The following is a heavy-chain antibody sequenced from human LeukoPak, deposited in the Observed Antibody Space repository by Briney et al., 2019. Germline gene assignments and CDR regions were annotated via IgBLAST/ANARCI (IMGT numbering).Heavy chain of an antibody. V-gene: IGHV3-21*01. CDR2: ISSSSSYI. J-gene: IGHJ4*02. Sequence: AGSLRLSCAASGFTFSSYSMNWVRQAPGKGLEWVSSISSSSSYIYYADSVKGRFTISRDNAKNSLYLQMNSLRAEDTAVYYCASPYSSRWYELCYWGQGTLVTVCS. D-gene: IGHD6-13*01. CDR1: GFTFSSYS. CDR3: ASPYSSRWYELCY.